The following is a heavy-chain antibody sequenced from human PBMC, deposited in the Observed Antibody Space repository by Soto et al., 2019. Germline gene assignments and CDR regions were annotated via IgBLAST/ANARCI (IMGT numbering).Heavy chain of an antibody. CDR3: ARSSSIAVAGLGRNYYYGMDV. D-gene: IGHD6-19*01. V-gene: IGHV1-2*04. CDR1: GYTFTGYY. J-gene: IGHJ6*02. Sequence: GASVKFSCKASGYTFTGYYMHWVRQAPGQGLEWMGWINPNSGGTNYAQKFQGWVTMTRDTSISTAYMELSRLRSDDTAVYYCARSSSIAVAGLGRNYYYGMDVWGQGTTVTVSS. CDR2: INPNSGGT.